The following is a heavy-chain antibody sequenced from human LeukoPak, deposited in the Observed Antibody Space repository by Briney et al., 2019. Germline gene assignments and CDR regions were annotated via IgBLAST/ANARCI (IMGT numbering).Heavy chain of an antibody. Sequence: ASVKVSCKASGGTFSSYAISWVRQAPGQGLEWMGRIIPIFGIANYAQKFQGRVTITADKSTSTAYMELSSLRSEDTAVYYCARIFPTPSLAAGNRENFDYWGQGTLVTVSS. CDR3: ARIFPTPSLAAGNRENFDY. CDR2: IIPIFGIA. V-gene: IGHV1-69*04. CDR1: GGTFSSYA. D-gene: IGHD3-3*02. J-gene: IGHJ4*02.